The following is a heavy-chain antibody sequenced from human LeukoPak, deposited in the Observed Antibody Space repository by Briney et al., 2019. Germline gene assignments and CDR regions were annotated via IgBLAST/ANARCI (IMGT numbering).Heavy chain of an antibody. V-gene: IGHV3-23*01. D-gene: IGHD2-2*01. J-gene: IGHJ6*03. Sequence: PGGSLRLSCAASGFTFSSYAMSWVRQAPGKGLEWVSGISGSGGSTYYADSVKGRFTISRDNSKNTLYLQMNSLRAEDTAVYYCASCSSTSCYYYYYYYMDVWGKGTTVTVSS. CDR1: GFTFSSYA. CDR2: ISGSGGST. CDR3: ASCSSTSCYYYYYYYMDV.